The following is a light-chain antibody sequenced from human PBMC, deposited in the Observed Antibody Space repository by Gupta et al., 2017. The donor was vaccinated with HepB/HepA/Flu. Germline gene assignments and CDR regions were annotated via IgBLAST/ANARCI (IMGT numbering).Light chain of an antibody. CDR1: QAIGDR. CDR3: QQYESFPLT. CDR2: KAS. J-gene: IGKJ4*01. V-gene: IGKV1-5*03. Sequence: DIQMSQSPSTLSASVGDRVTITCRASQAIGDRLAWYQQKPGKDPKLLIYKASTLQGGVPWRFSGSGSGTEFTLTISSLQPDDFATYYCQQYESFPLTFGGGTKVELK.